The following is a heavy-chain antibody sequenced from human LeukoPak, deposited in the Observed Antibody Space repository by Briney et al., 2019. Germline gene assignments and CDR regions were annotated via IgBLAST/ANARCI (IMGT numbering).Heavy chain of an antibody. CDR1: GFTFSSYA. D-gene: IGHD2-21*01. CDR3: AKLSRGSAVVNDAFDI. CDR2: ISGSDTT. J-gene: IGHJ3*02. Sequence: GGSLRLSCAASGFTFSSYAMSWVRQAPGKGLEWVSGISGSDTTYYADSVGGRFTTSRDYSKNTLFLQINSLRAEDTAVYYWAKLSRGSAVVNDAFDIWGHGTMVTVSS. V-gene: IGHV3-23*01.